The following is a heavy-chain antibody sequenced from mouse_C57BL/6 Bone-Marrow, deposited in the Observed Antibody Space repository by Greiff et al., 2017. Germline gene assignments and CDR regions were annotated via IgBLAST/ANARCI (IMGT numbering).Heavy chain of an antibody. Sequence: QVQLKQPGAELVKPGASVKLSCKASGYTFTSYWMQWVKQRPGQGLEWIGEIDPSDSYTNYNQKFQGKATLTVDTSSSTAYMQLRSLTSEDSAVYYCARLGWFAYWGQGTLVTVSA. CDR1: GYTFTSYW. D-gene: IGHD4-1*01. CDR3: ARLGWFAY. CDR2: IDPSDSYT. V-gene: IGHV1-50*01. J-gene: IGHJ3*01.